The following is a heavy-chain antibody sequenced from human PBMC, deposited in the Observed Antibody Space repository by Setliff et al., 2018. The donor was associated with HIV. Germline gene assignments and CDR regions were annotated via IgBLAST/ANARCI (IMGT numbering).Heavy chain of an antibody. V-gene: IGHV4-31*03. CDR3: SRAAYDAVDWLDP. J-gene: IGHJ5*02. CDR2: IYYSGST. CDR1: GGSISSGGYY. Sequence: SETLSLTCTVSGGSISSGGYYWSWIRQHPGKGLEWIGYIYYSGSTYFNPSLKSRVTILVDTSKKQFSLRLTSVTAADTAVYYCSRAAYDAVDWLDPWGQGTLVTVSS. D-gene: IGHD1-1*01.